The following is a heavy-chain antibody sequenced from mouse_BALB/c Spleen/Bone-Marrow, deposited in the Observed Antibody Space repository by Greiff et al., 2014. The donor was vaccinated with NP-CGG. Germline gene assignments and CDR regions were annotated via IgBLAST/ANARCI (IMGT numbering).Heavy chain of an antibody. Sequence: QVQLKESGPELVKPGASVKISCKGSGHAFSSSWMNWVKWRPGQGLEWIGRIYPGDGETNYNGKFKGKATLTADKSSSTAYMQLSSLTSVDSAVYFCAPTVVAPMDYWGQGISVPVSS. V-gene: IGHV1-82*01. J-gene: IGHJ4*01. D-gene: IGHD1-1*01. CDR3: APTVVAPMDY. CDR1: GHAFSSSW. CDR2: IYPGDGET.